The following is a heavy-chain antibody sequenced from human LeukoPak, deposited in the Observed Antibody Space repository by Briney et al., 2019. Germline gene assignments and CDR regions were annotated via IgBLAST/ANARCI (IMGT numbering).Heavy chain of an antibody. D-gene: IGHD3-10*01. CDR1: GFTFSNYW. Sequence: GGSPRLSCEASGFTFSNYWMHWVRQAPGKGLVWVSRVTSDGRSTSHADSVKGRFTISRDNAKNTLYLQMNSLRAEDTAVYYCAGGSSVTMDYWGQGTLVTVSS. CDR2: VTSDGRST. CDR3: AGGSSVTMDY. V-gene: IGHV3-74*01. J-gene: IGHJ4*02.